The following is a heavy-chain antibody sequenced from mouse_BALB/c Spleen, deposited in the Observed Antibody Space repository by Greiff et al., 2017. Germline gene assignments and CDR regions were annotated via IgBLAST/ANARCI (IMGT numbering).Heavy chain of an antibody. CDR3: ARNFDGYYDAMDY. J-gene: IGHJ4*01. CDR2: IWSGGST. V-gene: IGHV2-2*02. CDR1: GFSLTSYG. D-gene: IGHD2-3*01. Sequence: QVQLKESGPGLVQPSQSLSITCTVSGFSLTSYGVHWVRQSPGKGLEWLGVIWSGGSTDYNAAFISRLSISKDNSKSQVFFKMNSLQANDTAIYYCARNFDGYYDAMDYWGQGTSVTVSS.